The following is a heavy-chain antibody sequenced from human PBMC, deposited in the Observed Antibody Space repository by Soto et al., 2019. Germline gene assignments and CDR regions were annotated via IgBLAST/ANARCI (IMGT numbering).Heavy chain of an antibody. Sequence: QPGGSLRLSCAASGFTFSSYSMNWVRQAPGKGLEWVSYISSSSTIYYADSVKGRFTISRDNAKNSLYLQMNSLRAEDTAVYYCARHPERIAQIGWFDPWGQGT. J-gene: IGHJ5*02. CDR3: ARHPERIAQIGWFDP. V-gene: IGHV3-48*01. CDR1: GFTFSSYS. CDR2: ISSSSTI. D-gene: IGHD6-13*01.